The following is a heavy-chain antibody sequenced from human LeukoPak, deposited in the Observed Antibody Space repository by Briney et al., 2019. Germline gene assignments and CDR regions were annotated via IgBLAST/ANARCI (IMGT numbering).Heavy chain of an antibody. J-gene: IGHJ4*02. CDR2: LTGANDYI. CDR3: ARLTGISYGEYYFDF. V-gene: IGHV3-21*01. Sequence: GGSLRLSCAASGFSFSTFAMEWVRQAPGKGLEWVASLTGANDYIYHADSVKGRFTISRDNAKNSLFLQMDSLRPEDTAVYYCARLTGISYGEYYFDFWGRGTLVTVSS. CDR1: GFSFSTFA. D-gene: IGHD1-1*01.